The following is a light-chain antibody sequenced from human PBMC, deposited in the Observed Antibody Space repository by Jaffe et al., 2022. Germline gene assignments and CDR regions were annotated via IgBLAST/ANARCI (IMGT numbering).Light chain of an antibody. CDR2: AAS. CDR1: QSISVY. Sequence: DIQMTQSPSSLSASVGDRVTITCRASQSISVYLNWYQQKPGKAPKLLIFAASSLQSGVPSRFSGSGSGTDFTLTISNLQPEDFAIYYCQQSSSTPPYTFGQGTKLEIK. CDR3: QQSSSTPPYT. J-gene: IGKJ2*01. V-gene: IGKV1-39*01.